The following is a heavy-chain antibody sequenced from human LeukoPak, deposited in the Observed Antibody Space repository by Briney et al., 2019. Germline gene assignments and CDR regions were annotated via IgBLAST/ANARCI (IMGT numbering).Heavy chain of an antibody. V-gene: IGHV3-21*04. CDR1: GFTFSNYS. CDR3: SRDRNPVVDNAFHI. J-gene: IGHJ3*02. D-gene: IGHD2-15*01. CDR2: ISSSSSYI. Sequence: PGASLKLSCAASGFTFSNYSMNWVRQAPGQGLEWVSSISSSSSYIYYADSVKGRFTITRDNAKNSLYLQMNSLRADDTAVYYCSRDRNPVVDNAFHIWGQGKIVLVTS.